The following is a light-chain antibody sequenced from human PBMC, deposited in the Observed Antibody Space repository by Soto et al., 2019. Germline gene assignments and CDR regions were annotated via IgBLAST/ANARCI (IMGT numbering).Light chain of an antibody. CDR1: QSIRSNY. CDR3: QQRSNWPPIT. Sequence: EIVLTQSPGTLSLSPGERATLSCRASQSIRSNYLAWYQQKPGQAPRLLIYDASNRATGIPARFSGSGSGTDITLTISSLEPEDFAVYYCQQRSNWPPITFGQGTRLEIK. CDR2: DAS. J-gene: IGKJ5*01. V-gene: IGKV3-11*01.